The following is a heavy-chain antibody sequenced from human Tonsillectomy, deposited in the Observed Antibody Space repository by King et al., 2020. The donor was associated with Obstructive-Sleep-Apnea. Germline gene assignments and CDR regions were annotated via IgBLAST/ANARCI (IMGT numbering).Heavy chain of an antibody. J-gene: IGHJ4*02. CDR2: INWNSGTI. Sequence: VQLEESGGGFVQPGESLRLSCTASGFTFDDYAMHWVRQAPGKGLEWVSSINWNSGTIAYADSVKGRFTISRDNAKNSLYLQMNSLRAEDTALYYCAKDFYDILTGYPDSWGQGTLVTVSS. V-gene: IGHV3-9*01. CDR1: GFTFDDYA. D-gene: IGHD3-9*01. CDR3: AKDFYDILTGYPDS.